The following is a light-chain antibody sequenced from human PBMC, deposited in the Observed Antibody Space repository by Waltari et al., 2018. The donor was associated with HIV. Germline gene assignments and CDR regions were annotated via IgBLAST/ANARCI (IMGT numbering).Light chain of an antibody. CDR3: AAWDDSLNGVV. J-gene: IGLJ2*01. V-gene: IGLV1-36*01. CDR2: YDD. CDR1: SSTTGNNA. Sequence: QSVLPQPPSVSEAPRQRVPISCSGSSSTTGNNAVNWYQQLPGKAPKLLIYYDDLLPSGVSDRFSGSKSGTSASLAISGLQSEDEADYYCAAWDDSLNGVVFGGGTKLTVL.